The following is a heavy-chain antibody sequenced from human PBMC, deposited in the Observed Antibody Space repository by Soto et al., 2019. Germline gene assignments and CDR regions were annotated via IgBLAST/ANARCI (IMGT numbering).Heavy chain of an antibody. CDR3: AKASRITMIVVVIPFDY. CDR1: GGSISSYY. CDR2: IYYSGST. D-gene: IGHD3-22*01. Sequence: PSETLSLTCTVSGGSISSYYCSWIRQPPGKGLEWIGYIYYSGSTNYNPSLKSRVTISVDTSKNQFSLKLSSVTAADTAVYYCAKASRITMIVVVIPFDYWGQGTLVTVSS. J-gene: IGHJ4*02. V-gene: IGHV4-59*01.